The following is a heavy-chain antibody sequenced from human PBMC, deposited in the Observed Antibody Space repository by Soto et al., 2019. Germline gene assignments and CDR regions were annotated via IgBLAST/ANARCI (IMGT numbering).Heavy chain of an antibody. J-gene: IGHJ4*02. D-gene: IGHD1-1*01. CDR2: IYWDDDK. Sequence: SGPTLVNPTQTLTLTCTFSGFSLSTSGVNVGWIRQPPGKALEWLALIYWDDDKRYSPSLRSRLTITKDTSKNQVVLTMTNMDPVDTATYYCAYRLYKGNHFGYWGQGTLVTVSS. CDR3: AYRLYKGNHFGY. V-gene: IGHV2-5*02. CDR1: GFSLSTSGVN.